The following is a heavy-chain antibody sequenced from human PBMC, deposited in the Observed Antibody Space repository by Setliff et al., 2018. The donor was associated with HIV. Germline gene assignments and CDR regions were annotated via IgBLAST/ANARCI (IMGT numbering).Heavy chain of an antibody. CDR1: GYTLTELS. V-gene: IGHV1-24*01. CDR2: FDPEDGET. Sequence: ASVKVSCKVSGYTLTELSMHWVRQAPGKGLEWMGGFDPEDGETIYAEKFQGRVTMTEDTATETAYMELRSLRSDDTAVYYCAKTYSSGWYGYYYMDVWGKGTTVTVSS. D-gene: IGHD6-19*01. CDR3: AKTYSSGWYGYYYMDV. J-gene: IGHJ6*03.